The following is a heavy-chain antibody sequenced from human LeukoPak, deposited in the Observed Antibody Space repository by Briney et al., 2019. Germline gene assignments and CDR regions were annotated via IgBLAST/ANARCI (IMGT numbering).Heavy chain of an antibody. J-gene: IGHJ4*02. Sequence: PSETLSLTCAVYGGSFSGYHWGWIRQPPGKGLEWIGEMNHSGGANHNPSLKSRVSISVVTSKKQYSLKLTSVTAADTAVYFCARGLQQMAQTRSDYFDSWGQGTLVTVSS. D-gene: IGHD6-13*01. V-gene: IGHV4-34*01. CDR2: MNHSGGA. CDR3: ARGLQQMAQTRSDYFDS. CDR1: GGSFSGYH.